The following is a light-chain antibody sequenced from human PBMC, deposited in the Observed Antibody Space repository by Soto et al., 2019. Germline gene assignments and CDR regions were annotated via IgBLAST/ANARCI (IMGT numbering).Light chain of an antibody. CDR3: QQYNNWPPMTT. J-gene: IGKJ5*01. CDR1: QSVSSN. CDR2: GAS. V-gene: IGKV3-15*01. Sequence: EIVMTQSPATLSVSPGERATLSCRASQSVSSNLASYQQKPGQAPRLLIYGASTRATGIPARFSGSGSGTEFTLTLSSLQSEDFAVYYCQQYNNWPPMTTFGQGTRLEIK.